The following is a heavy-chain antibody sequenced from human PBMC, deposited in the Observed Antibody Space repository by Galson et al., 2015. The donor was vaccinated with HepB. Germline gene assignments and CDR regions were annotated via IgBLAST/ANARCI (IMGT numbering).Heavy chain of an antibody. V-gene: IGHV3-48*01. CDR3: ARGSGTTAY. Sequence: SLRLSCAASGFTFSSYSMNWVRQAPGKGLEWVSYISSSSSTIYYADSVKGRFTISRDNAKNSLYLQMNSLRAEDTAVYYCARGSGTTAYWGQGTLVTVSS. CDR1: GFTFSSYS. J-gene: IGHJ4*02. D-gene: IGHD1-26*01. CDR2: ISSSSSTI.